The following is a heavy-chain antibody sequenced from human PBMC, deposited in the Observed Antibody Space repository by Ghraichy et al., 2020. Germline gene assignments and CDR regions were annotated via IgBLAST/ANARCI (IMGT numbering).Heavy chain of an antibody. V-gene: IGHV4-34*01. D-gene: IGHD1-26*01. CDR1: GGSFSGYY. CDR3: ARDSMGATRAVDY. J-gene: IGHJ4*02. Sequence: SETLSLTCAVYGGSFSGYYWSWIRQPPGKGLEWIGEINHSGSTNYNPSLKCRVTISVDTSKNQFSLKLSSVTAADTAVYYCARDSMGATRAVDYWGQGTLVTVSS. CDR2: INHSGST.